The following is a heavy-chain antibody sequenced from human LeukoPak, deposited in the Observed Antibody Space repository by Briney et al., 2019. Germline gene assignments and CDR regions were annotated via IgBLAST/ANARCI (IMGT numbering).Heavy chain of an antibody. CDR2: INHSGST. J-gene: IGHJ4*02. D-gene: IGHD6-19*01. V-gene: IGHV4-34*01. Sequence: SQTLSLTRAVCGGFFRGYYWSWIRHPPGKGLEWIGEINHSGSTNYNPSLKSRVTISVDTSKNQFSLKLSSVTAADTAVYYCARRSYSSGWYGWGQGTLVTVSS. CDR1: GGFFRGYY. CDR3: ARRSYSSGWYG.